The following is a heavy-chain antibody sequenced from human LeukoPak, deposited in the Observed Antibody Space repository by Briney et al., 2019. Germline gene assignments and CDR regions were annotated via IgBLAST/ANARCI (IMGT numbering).Heavy chain of an antibody. J-gene: IGHJ4*02. CDR3: ARVEREVRGVIDY. V-gene: IGHV5-51*01. D-gene: IGHD3-10*01. Sequence: GESLKISCKGSGYSFTSYWIGRVRQMPGKGLEWMGIIYPGDSDTRYSPSFQGQVTISADKSISTAYLQWSSLKASDTAMYYCARVEREVRGVIDYWGQGTLVTVSS. CDR1: GYSFTSYW. CDR2: IYPGDSDT.